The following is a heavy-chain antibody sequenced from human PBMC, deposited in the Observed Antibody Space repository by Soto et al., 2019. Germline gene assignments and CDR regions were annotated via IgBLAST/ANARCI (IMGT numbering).Heavy chain of an antibody. D-gene: IGHD2-2*01. J-gene: IGHJ5*02. CDR3: ARPPRISTIWYPLNP. CDR2: ISYSGST. V-gene: IGHV4-39*01. Sequence: QLQLQESGPGLVKPSETLSLTCSVSGGSMSTSSYYWGWIRQPPGKGLEWIGTISYSGSTNYNPTLKSRVTISVDASKTQFSLKLSSGIAADAAVYYCARPPRISTIWYPLNPWGQGTLVTVSS. CDR1: GGSMSTSSYY.